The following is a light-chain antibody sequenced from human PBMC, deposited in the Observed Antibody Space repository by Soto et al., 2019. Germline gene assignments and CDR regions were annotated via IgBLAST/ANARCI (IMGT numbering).Light chain of an antibody. CDR3: QQYGSAPRT. V-gene: IGKV3-20*01. CDR1: QSLSTNS. CDR2: GAS. J-gene: IGKJ1*01. Sequence: EIVLTQSPGTLSLSPGERAALSCRASQSLSTNSLAWYQQKPGHGPRLLIYGASRRATGIPDRFSASESGTDFTLTISSLEPEDFAVYFCQQYGSAPRTFGQGTKVEVK.